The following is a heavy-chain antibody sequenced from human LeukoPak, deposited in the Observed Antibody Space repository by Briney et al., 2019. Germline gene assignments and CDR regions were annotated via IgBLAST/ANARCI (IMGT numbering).Heavy chain of an antibody. CDR1: GGTFSSYA. J-gene: IGHJ4*02. V-gene: IGHV1-69*04. Sequence: SVKVSCKASGGTFSSYAISWVRQAPGQGLEWMGRIIPILGIANYAQKFQGRVTITADKSTSTAYMELSSLRSEDTAVYYCARQGARGYSDSYVYWGQGTLVTVSS. CDR2: IIPILGIA. D-gene: IGHD3-16*01. CDR3: ARQGARGYSDSYVY.